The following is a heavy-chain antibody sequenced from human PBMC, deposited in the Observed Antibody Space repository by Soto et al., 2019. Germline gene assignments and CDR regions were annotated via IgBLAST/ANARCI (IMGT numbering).Heavy chain of an antibody. CDR1: GGSVSSGNYY. V-gene: IGHV4-61*01. Sequence: PSETLSLTCTVSGGSVSSGNYYWSWIRQPPGKGLEWIGFIYYTGSTSYNPSLKSRVTISMDTSKNQFSLKLTSVTAADTAVYYCASALYCSGGSCSFDPWGQGTLVTV. CDR2: IYYTGST. D-gene: IGHD2-15*01. CDR3: ASALYCSGGSCSFDP. J-gene: IGHJ5*02.